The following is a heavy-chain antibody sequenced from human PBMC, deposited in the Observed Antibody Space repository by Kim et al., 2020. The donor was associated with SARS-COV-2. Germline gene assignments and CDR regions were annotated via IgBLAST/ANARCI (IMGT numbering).Heavy chain of an antibody. J-gene: IGHJ4*02. CDR1: GGSFSGYY. D-gene: IGHD2-15*01. CDR2: INHSGST. Sequence: SETLSLTCAVYGGSFSGYYWSWIRQPPGKGLEWIGEINHSGSTNYNPSLKSRVTISVDTSKNQFSLKLSSVTAADTAVYYCTISCSSCGRDYWGQGTLVTVSS. CDR3: TISCSSCGRDY. V-gene: IGHV4-34*01.